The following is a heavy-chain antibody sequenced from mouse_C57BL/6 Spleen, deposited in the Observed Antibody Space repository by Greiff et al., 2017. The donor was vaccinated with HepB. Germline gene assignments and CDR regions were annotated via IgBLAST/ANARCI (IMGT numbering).Heavy chain of an antibody. Sequence: VQLQQSGAELVRPGASVKLSCKASGYTFTDYYINWVKQRPGQGLEWIARIYPGSGNTYYNEKFKGKATLTAEKSSSTAYMQLSSLTSEDSAVYFGARTGIYDYDFAYWGQGTLVTVSA. V-gene: IGHV1-76*01. CDR1: GYTFTDYY. CDR2: IYPGSGNT. CDR3: ARTGIYDYDFAY. D-gene: IGHD2-4*01. J-gene: IGHJ3*01.